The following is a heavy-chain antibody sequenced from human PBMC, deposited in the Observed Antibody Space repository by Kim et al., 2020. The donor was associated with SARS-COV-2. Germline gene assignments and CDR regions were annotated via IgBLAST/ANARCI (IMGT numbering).Heavy chain of an antibody. J-gene: IGHJ6*02. CDR1: GFTFSSYG. Sequence: GGSLRLSCAASGFTFSSYGMHWVRQAPGKGLEWVAVIWYDGSNKYYADSVKGRFTISRDNSKNTLYLQMNSLRAEDTAVYYCAKDYYGSGVDYYYGMDVWGQGTTVTVSS. CDR2: IWYDGSNK. D-gene: IGHD3-10*01. V-gene: IGHV3-33*06. CDR3: AKDYYGSGVDYYYGMDV.